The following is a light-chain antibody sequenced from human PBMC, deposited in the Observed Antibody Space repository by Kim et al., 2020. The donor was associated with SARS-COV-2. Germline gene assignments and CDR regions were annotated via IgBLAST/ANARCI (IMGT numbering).Light chain of an antibody. J-gene: IGKJ2*03. CDR1: QTVLYNSNNKNY. CDR3: QKYYSTPPS. V-gene: IGKV4-1*01. Sequence: DIVMTQSPDSLAVSLGERATLNCKSSQTVLYNSNNKNYLAWYQQKPGQAPKLLIYWASIRESGVSDRFSGSGSETDFTLTISSLQAEDVAVYYCQKYYSTPPSLGQGTRLEIK. CDR2: WAS.